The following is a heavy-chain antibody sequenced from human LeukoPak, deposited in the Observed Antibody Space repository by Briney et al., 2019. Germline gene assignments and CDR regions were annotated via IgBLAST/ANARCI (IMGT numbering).Heavy chain of an antibody. V-gene: IGHV4-59*01. CDR1: GGSISGYY. CDR3: ARGRGGGGSSNNWFDP. D-gene: IGHD2-15*01. Sequence: SETLSLTCTVSGGSISGYYWSWLRQPPGKGLEWIGYIYYSGTTNYNPSLKSRVTISLDTSKNQFSLKLNSMTAADTAVYYCARGRGGGGSSNNWFDPWGQGTLVIVSS. J-gene: IGHJ5*02. CDR2: IYYSGTT.